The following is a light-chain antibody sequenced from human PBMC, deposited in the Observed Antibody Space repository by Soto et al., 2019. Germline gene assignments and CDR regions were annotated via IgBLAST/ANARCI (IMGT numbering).Light chain of an antibody. CDR1: QSVSSSY. CDR3: QQYGSSLWT. CDR2: GAS. Sequence: EIVLTQSPGTLSLSPGEIATLSCSASQSVSSSYLAWYQQKPGQAPRLLIYGASSRATGIPDRFSGSGSGTDFTLTISRLEPEDFAVYYCQQYGSSLWTFGQGTKVEIK. V-gene: IGKV3-20*01. J-gene: IGKJ1*01.